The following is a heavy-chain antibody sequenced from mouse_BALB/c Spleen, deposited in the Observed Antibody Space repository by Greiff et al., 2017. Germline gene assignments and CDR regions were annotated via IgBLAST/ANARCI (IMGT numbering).Heavy chain of an antibody. Sequence: EVQRVESGGGLVKPGGSLKLSCAASGFAFSSYDMSWVRQTPEKRLEWVAYISSGGGSTYYPDTVKGRFTISRDNAKNTLYLQMSSLKSEDTAMYYCARPPDTMITTYYFDYWGQGTTLTVSS. CDR1: GFAFSSYD. CDR3: ARPPDTMITTYYFDY. D-gene: IGHD2-4*01. V-gene: IGHV5-12-1*01. J-gene: IGHJ2*01. CDR2: ISSGGGST.